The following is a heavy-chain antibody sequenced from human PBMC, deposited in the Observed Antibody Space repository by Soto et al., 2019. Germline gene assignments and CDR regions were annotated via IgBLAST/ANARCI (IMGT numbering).Heavy chain of an antibody. CDR3: ARLVVVAPVANA. CDR1: GGSISYNSYY. V-gene: IGHV4-39*02. D-gene: IGHD2-2*01. Sequence: SETLSLTCSVSGGSISYNSYYWGWIRQPPRKGLEWVGGIFYTGTTYYSPSLKDRVTISVDTSKNSFSLNLTSVTAADTAVYFCARLVVVAPVANAWGQGTLATVSS. CDR2: IFYTGTT. J-gene: IGHJ1*01.